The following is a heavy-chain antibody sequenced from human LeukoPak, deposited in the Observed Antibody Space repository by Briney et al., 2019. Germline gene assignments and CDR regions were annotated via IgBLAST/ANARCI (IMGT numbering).Heavy chain of an antibody. CDR2: ISGSGGST. CDR3: AKRITVVARDAFDI. V-gene: IGHV3-23*01. Sequence: AGGSLILSCAPSGFTFSTYAMSWVRQAPGKGLEWVSVISGSGGSTFYADSVKGRFTISRDNSKNTLYLQMNSLRAEDTAVYYCAKRITVVARDAFDIWGQGTMVTVSS. CDR1: GFTFSTYA. J-gene: IGHJ3*02. D-gene: IGHD6-19*01.